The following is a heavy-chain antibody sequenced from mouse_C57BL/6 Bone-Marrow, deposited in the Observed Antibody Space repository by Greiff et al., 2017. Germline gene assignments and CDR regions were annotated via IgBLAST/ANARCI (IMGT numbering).Heavy chain of an antibody. CDR3: AISELVAPDAMDY. Sequence: VQLQQSGPELAKPGASVKISCKASGYTFTDYYMNWVKQSHGKSLEWIGDINPNNGGTRYNQKFKGKATLTVDKSSSTAYMELRSLTSEDSAFYYCAISELVAPDAMDYWGQGTSVTVSS. J-gene: IGHJ4*01. V-gene: IGHV1-26*01. D-gene: IGHD1-1*01. CDR2: INPNNGGT. CDR1: GYTFTDYY.